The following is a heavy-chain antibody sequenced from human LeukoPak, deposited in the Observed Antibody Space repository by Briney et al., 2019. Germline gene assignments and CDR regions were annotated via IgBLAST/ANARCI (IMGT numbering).Heavy chain of an antibody. CDR1: GGSISSYY. Sequence: SETLSLTCTVSGGSISSYYWSWIRQPAGKGLEWIGRIYTSGSTNYNPSLKSRVTMTVDTYKNQFSLKLSSVTAADTAVYYCARGVTPANWFDPWGQGTLVTVSS. CDR3: ARGVTPANWFDP. D-gene: IGHD2-21*02. V-gene: IGHV4-4*07. J-gene: IGHJ5*02. CDR2: IYTSGST.